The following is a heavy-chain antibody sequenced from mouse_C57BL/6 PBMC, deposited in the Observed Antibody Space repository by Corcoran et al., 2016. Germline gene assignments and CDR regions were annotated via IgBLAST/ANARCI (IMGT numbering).Heavy chain of an antibody. Sequence: EVQLQQSGPELVKPGASVKISCKASGYTFTDYYMNWVKQSHGKSLEWIGDINPNNGGTSYNQKFKGKATLTVDKSSSTAYMELRSLTSEDSAVYYCASRYYYGSSYEAYWGQGTLVTVSA. V-gene: IGHV1-26*01. CDR3: ASRYYYGSSYEAY. CDR2: INPNNGGT. D-gene: IGHD1-1*01. J-gene: IGHJ3*01. CDR1: GYTFTDYY.